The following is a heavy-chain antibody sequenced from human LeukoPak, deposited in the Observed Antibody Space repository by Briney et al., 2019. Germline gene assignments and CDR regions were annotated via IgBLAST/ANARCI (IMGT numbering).Heavy chain of an antibody. CDR1: GFIFSDYA. Sequence: GGSLRLSCAASGFIFSDYAMSWVRQAPGKGLEWVSGISGNGGNTYYADSVKGRFTITRDNSKNTLYLQMNSLRAEDTAVYYCAKAWYSSSWYQAGFDIWGQGTMVTVSS. CDR3: AKAWYSSSWYQAGFDI. CDR2: ISGNGGNT. V-gene: IGHV3-23*01. J-gene: IGHJ3*02. D-gene: IGHD6-13*01.